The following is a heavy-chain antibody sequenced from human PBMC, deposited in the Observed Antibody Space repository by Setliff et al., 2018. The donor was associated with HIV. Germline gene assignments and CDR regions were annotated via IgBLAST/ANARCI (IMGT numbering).Heavy chain of an antibody. CDR3: ARDCRVGWVFTYGMDV. D-gene: IGHD6-13*01. Sequence: PGGSLRLSCVASGFTFSTYWMSWVRQAPGKGLEFVANINQDGSVTNYVDSVKGRFTISRDNTKNSLYLQMDSLRAEDTAVYYCARDCRVGWVFTYGMDVWGQGTLVTVSS. CDR1: GFTFSTYW. V-gene: IGHV3-7*03. CDR2: INQDGSVT. J-gene: IGHJ6*02.